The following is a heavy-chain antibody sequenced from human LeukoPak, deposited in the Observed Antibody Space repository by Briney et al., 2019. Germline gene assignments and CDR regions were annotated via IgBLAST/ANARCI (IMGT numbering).Heavy chain of an antibody. CDR2: IKSKTDGGTT. CDR1: GFTFRSYA. CDR3: ARYYGDSGSQYYFDY. J-gene: IGHJ4*02. V-gene: IGHV3-15*01. Sequence: GGSLRLSCAASGFTFRSYAMSWVRQAPGKGLEWVGRIKSKTDGGTTDYAAPVKGRFTISRDDSKNTLYLQMNSLKIEDTAVYYCARYYGDSGSQYYFDYWGQGTLVTVSS. D-gene: IGHD3-22*01.